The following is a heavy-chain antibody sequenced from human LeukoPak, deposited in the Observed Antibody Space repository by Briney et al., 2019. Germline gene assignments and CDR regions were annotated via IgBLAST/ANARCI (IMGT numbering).Heavy chain of an antibody. CDR1: GYTFTSYD. V-gene: IGHV1-8*03. Sequence: ASVKVSCKASGYTFTSYDINWVRQATGQGLEWMGWMNPNSGNTGYAQKFQGRVTITRNTSISTAYMELSSLRSEDTAVYYCARAVVGCSGGSCYFPYNWFDPWGQGTLVTVSS. CDR3: ARAVVGCSGGSCYFPYNWFDP. CDR2: MNPNSGNT. D-gene: IGHD2-15*01. J-gene: IGHJ5*02.